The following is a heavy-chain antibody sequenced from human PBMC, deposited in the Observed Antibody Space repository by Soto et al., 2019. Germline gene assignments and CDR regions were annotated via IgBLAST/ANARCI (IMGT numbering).Heavy chain of an antibody. D-gene: IGHD5-12*01. CDR1: GFTFDDYA. Sequence: PGGSLRLSCAASGFTFDDYAMHWVRQAPGKGLEWVSGISWNSGSIGYADSVKGRFTISRDNAKNSLYLQMNSLRAEDTALYYCAKSRLVALNYYFDYWGQGTLVTVSS. CDR3: AKSRLVALNYYFDY. J-gene: IGHJ4*02. V-gene: IGHV3-9*01. CDR2: ISWNSGSI.